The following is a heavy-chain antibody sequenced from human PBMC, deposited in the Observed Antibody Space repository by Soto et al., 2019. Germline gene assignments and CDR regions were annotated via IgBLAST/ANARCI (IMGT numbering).Heavy chain of an antibody. V-gene: IGHV1-69*01. D-gene: IGHD4-17*01. J-gene: IGHJ5*02. CDR3: AREGGHNYGLGRGNAFDP. CDR1: GGTFNRNT. Sequence: QVQLVQSGAEVKKSGSSVKVSCKASGGTFNRNTISWVRQAPGQGLEWMGGIIPMFRSANYAQKFQGRVTITADETTNTAYMEMSSLRSDDTAVYYCAREGGHNYGLGRGNAFDPWDQGTLVTVTS. CDR2: IIPMFRSA.